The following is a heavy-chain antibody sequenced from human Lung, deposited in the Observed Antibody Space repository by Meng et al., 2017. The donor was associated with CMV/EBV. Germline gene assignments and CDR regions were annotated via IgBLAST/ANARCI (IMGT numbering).Heavy chain of an antibody. D-gene: IGHD2-21*02. V-gene: IGHV3-7*01. CDR1: GFTFRTYW. CDR2: IKQDGSEK. CDR3: ARDRLVTTFYYFYGMDV. J-gene: IGHJ6*02. Sequence: ESXKISXAASGFTFRTYWMTWVRQVPGKGLEWVANIKQDGSEKYYVDSVKGRFTISRDNTKNSVFLQMNSLRAEDTVVYYCARDRLVTTFYYFYGMDVCGQETXVTVSS.